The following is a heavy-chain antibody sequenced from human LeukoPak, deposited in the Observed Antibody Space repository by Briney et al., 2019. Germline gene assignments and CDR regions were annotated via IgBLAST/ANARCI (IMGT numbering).Heavy chain of an antibody. Sequence: ASVKVSCKASGGTFSSYAISWVRQAPGQGLEWMGGIIPIFGTANYAQKFQGRVTITTDESTSTAYMELSSLRSEDTAVYYCARDSPYDSAYYYYMDVWGKGTTVTVSS. J-gene: IGHJ6*03. CDR2: IIPIFGTA. CDR1: GGTFSSYA. CDR3: ARDSPYDSAYYYYMDV. D-gene: IGHD3-3*01. V-gene: IGHV1-69*05.